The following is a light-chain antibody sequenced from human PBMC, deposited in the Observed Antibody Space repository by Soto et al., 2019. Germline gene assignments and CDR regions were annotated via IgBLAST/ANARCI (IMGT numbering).Light chain of an antibody. CDR3: QQVYGHPPA. V-gene: IGKV1-9*01. J-gene: IGKJ5*01. CDR2: GAS. CDR1: DGTSHY. Sequence: VQLTQSPSFLSASVGGRVTITCRASDGTSHYLAWYQQKPGKAPSLLMYGASTLQSGVPSRFSGSGSGTEFTLTISSLQPEDVATYFCQQVYGHPPAFGPGTRLEIK.